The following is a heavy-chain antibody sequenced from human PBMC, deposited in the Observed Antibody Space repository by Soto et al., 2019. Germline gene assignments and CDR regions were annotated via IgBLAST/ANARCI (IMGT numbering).Heavy chain of an antibody. CDR3: ARAAHQRFGELYSTVDY. CDR1: GFTFSSYG. J-gene: IGHJ4*02. D-gene: IGHD3-10*01. V-gene: IGHV3-33*01. Sequence: QVQLVEAGGGVVQPGRSLRLSCAASGFTFSSYGMHWVRQAPGKGLERVAVIWYDGSNKYYADSVKGRFTISKDNSTNTPYPQMNSLSAEHTAVYYCARAAHQRFGELYSTVDYWGQGTLVTVSS. CDR2: IWYDGSNK.